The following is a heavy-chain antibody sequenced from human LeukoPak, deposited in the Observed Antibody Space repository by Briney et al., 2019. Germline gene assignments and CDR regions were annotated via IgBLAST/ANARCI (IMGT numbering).Heavy chain of an antibody. CDR1: GFTFSDYT. J-gene: IGHJ4*02. CDR2: ISSSSSDI. Sequence: GGSLRLSCAASGFTFSDYTMSWVRQTPGKGLEWVSSISSSSSDIYYADSVKGRFTISRDNAKDSLALQMNSLRVEDTAVYYCARVLVFGEFLDHWGQGTLVTVSS. CDR3: ARVLVFGEFLDH. V-gene: IGHV3-21*01. D-gene: IGHD3-10*02.